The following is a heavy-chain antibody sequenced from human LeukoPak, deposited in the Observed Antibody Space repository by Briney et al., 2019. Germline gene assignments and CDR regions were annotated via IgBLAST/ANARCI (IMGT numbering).Heavy chain of an antibody. J-gene: IGHJ4*02. V-gene: IGHV3-64*01. CDR3: ARNAMARGNHFDY. D-gene: IGHD3-10*01. CDR1: GFTFSSYA. Sequence: PGGSLRLSCAASGFTFSSYAMHWFRQAPGKGLGYVSAISSNGGNTYYANSVKGRFTISRDNSKDTLYLQMGSLRAEDMAVYYCARNAMARGNHFDYWGQGTLVAVSS. CDR2: ISSNGGNT.